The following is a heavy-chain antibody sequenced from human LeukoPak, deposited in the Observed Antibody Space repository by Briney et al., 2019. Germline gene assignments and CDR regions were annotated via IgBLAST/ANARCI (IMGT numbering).Heavy chain of an antibody. J-gene: IGHJ5*02. CDR2: ISAYNGNT. CDR3: ARVHYYGSGRGKWFDP. Sequence: ASVTVSSNSSGYTFTSYGISWVRQAPGQGLEWMGWISAYNGNTNYAQKLQGRVTMTTDTSTSTAYMELRSLRSDDTAVYYCARVHYYGSGRGKWFDPWGQGTLVTVSS. D-gene: IGHD3-10*01. CDR1: GYTFTSYG. V-gene: IGHV1-18*01.